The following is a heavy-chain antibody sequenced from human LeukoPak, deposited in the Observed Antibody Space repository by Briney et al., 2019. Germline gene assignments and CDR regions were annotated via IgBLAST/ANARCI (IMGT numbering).Heavy chain of an antibody. D-gene: IGHD6-13*01. V-gene: IGHV4-4*02. CDR1: GGSVSSSNC. J-gene: IGHJ4*02. CDR3: ARWGGYSSSWYAVSYYFDY. CDR2: IYHSGST. Sequence: SETLSLTCAVSGGSVSSSNCWSWVRQPPGKGLEWIGEIYHSGSTNYNPSLKSRVTISVDKSKNQFSLKLSSVTAADTAVYYCARWGGYSSSWYAVSYYFDYWGQGTLVTVSS.